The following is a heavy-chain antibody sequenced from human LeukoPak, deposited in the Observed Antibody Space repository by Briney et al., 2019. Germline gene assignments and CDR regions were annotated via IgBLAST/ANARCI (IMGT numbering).Heavy chain of an antibody. D-gene: IGHD3-16*02. J-gene: IGHJ4*02. CDR3: ARDPFYDYVWGSYRSSAGYFDY. Sequence: PSETLSLTCAVYGGSFSGYYWSWIRQPPGKGLEWIGEINHSGSTNYNPSLKSRVTISVDTSKNQFSLKLSSVTAADTAVYYCARDPFYDYVWGSYRSSAGYFDYWGQGTLVTVSS. CDR2: INHSGST. V-gene: IGHV4-34*01. CDR1: GGSFSGYY.